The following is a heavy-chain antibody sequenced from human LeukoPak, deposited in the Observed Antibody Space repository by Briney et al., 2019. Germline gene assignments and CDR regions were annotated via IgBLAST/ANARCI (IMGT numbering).Heavy chain of an antibody. V-gene: IGHV4-38-2*01. Sequence: SETLSLTCAVSGYSISSGYYWGWIRQPPGKGLEWIGSIYHSGSTYYNPSLKSRVTISVDTSKNQFSLKLSSVTAADTAVYYCARHFSLGVLIMLNWFDPWGQGTLVTVSS. CDR1: GYSISSGYY. CDR2: IYHSGST. J-gene: IGHJ5*02. CDR3: ARHFSLGVLIMLNWFDP. D-gene: IGHD2-8*01.